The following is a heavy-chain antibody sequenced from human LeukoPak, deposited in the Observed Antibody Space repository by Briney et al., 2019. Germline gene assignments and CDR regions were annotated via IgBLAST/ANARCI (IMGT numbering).Heavy chain of an antibody. V-gene: IGHV3-23*01. CDR3: AKHDYFGPYYFDY. CDR1: GFTFDDYG. D-gene: IGHD2/OR15-2a*01. Sequence: GGSLRLSCAASGFTFDDYGMSWVRQAPGKGLEWVSTISGSAGSTYYADSVKGRFTISRDNSKNTLYLQMSSLRAEDRAVYYCAKHDYFGPYYFDYWGQGTLVTISS. CDR2: ISGSAGST. J-gene: IGHJ4*02.